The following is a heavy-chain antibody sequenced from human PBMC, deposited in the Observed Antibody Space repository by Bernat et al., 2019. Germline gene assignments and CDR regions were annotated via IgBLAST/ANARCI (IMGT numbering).Heavy chain of an antibody. J-gene: IGHJ4*02. V-gene: IGHV3-53*02. Sequence: EVQLLETGGGLVQPGGSLRLSCAASGFTVSSNYMSWFRQSPGKGLEWVSLIYGGGSTYYADSVKGRFTISRDNSKNTLYLQMNSLRAEDTAVYYCARPYGDYARGGFDFWGQGTLVTVSS. D-gene: IGHD4-17*01. CDR2: IYGGGST. CDR3: ARPYGDYARGGFDF. CDR1: GFTVSSNY.